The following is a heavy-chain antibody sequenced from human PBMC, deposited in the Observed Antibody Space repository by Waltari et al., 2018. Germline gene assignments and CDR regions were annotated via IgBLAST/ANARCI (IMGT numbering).Heavy chain of an antibody. Sequence: QVQLVQSGAEVKKPGSSVKVSCKASGGTFSSYAISWVRQAPGQGLEWMGRIIPIFGTANYAQKVQGRVTITADKSTSTAYMELSSRRSEDTAVYYCAILKMATTPFDYWGQGTLVTVSS. J-gene: IGHJ4*02. CDR2: IIPIFGTA. V-gene: IGHV1-69*08. D-gene: IGHD5-12*01. CDR1: GGTFSSYA. CDR3: AILKMATTPFDY.